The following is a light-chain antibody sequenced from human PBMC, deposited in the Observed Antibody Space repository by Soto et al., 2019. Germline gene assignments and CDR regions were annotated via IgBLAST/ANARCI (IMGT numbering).Light chain of an antibody. V-gene: IGLV1-44*01. J-gene: IGLJ2*01. CDR1: NSNVGNNT. Sequence: QSVLTQPPSASGTPGQRVTISCSGSNSNVGNNTVNWYQQFPGTSPRLLIEANNQRASGVPDRFSGSKSANSASLAISGLKSEDEADYYCCSYAGRNTLIFGGGTKVTVL. CDR2: ANN. CDR3: CSYAGRNTLI.